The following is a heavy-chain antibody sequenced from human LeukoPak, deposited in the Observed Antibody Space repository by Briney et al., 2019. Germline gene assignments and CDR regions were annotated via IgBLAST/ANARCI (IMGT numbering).Heavy chain of an antibody. J-gene: IGHJ4*02. CDR3: ARAGGDVLRYFDWLLGGNDY. Sequence: GGSLRLSCAASGFTFSSYSMNWVRQAPGKGLEWVSSISSSSSYIYYADSVKGRFTISRDNAKNSLYLQMNSLRAEDTAVYYCARAGGDVLRYFDWLLGGNDYWGQGTLVTVSS. V-gene: IGHV3-21*01. CDR2: ISSSSSYI. D-gene: IGHD3-9*01. CDR1: GFTFSSYS.